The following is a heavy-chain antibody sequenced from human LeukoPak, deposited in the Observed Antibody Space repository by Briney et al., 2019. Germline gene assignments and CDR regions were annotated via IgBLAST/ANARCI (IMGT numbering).Heavy chain of an antibody. Sequence: GGSLRLSCAASGFTFRDYYMTRIRQAPGKGLEWVAYISNTDDTIYYGDSVKGRFTISRDNAKGLLYLQMNSLRVEDTAVYYCARASPGTPQYWGQGTLVTVSS. V-gene: IGHV3-11*01. D-gene: IGHD3-10*01. CDR1: GFTFRDYY. CDR3: ARASPGTPQY. J-gene: IGHJ4*02. CDR2: ISNTDDTI.